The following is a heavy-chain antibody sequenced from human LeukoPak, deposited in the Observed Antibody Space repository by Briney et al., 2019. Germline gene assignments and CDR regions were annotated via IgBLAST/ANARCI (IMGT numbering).Heavy chain of an antibody. CDR1: GYTFTSYA. CDR2: TNAGNGKT. D-gene: IGHD3-10*01. J-gene: IGHJ4*02. Sequence: SASVTLSCKVSGYTFTSYATHWVRQAHGQRLEWIGWTNAGNGKTKCPQKFPGRVTITRDTSASTDYLELRSVRPADTAVYYCARDRNYGSGSITFVYWGQGTLVTVSS. V-gene: IGHV1-3*01. CDR3: ARDRNYGSGSITFVY.